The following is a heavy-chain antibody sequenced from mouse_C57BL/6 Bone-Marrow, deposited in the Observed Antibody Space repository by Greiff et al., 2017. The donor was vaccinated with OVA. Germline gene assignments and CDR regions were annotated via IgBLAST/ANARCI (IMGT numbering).Heavy chain of an antibody. Sequence: VMLVESGPGLVAPSQSLSISCTVSGFSLTSYGVDWVRQPPGKGLEWLGVIWGGGSTNYNSDLMSRMSISKDNSKSQVFLKMNSLQTDDTSMYYCAKRGVYYYGSRDYAMDYWGQGTSVTVSS. D-gene: IGHD1-1*01. CDR1: GFSLTSYG. J-gene: IGHJ4*01. CDR2: IWGGGST. V-gene: IGHV2-9*01. CDR3: AKRGVYYYGSRDYAMDY.